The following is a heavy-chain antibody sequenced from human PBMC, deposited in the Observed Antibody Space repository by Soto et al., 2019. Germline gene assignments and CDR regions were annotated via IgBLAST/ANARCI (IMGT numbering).Heavy chain of an antibody. CDR2: ISYDGSNK. CDR3: AKEYYDILTGYPHYYYYGMDV. D-gene: IGHD3-9*01. V-gene: IGHV3-30*18. CDR1: GFTFSSYG. J-gene: IGHJ6*02. Sequence: PGGSLRLSCAASGFTFSSYGMHWVRQAPGKGLEWVAVISYDGSNKYYADSVKGRFTISRDNSKNTLYLQMNSLRAEDTAVYYCAKEYYDILTGYPHYYYYGMDVWGQGTTVTVS.